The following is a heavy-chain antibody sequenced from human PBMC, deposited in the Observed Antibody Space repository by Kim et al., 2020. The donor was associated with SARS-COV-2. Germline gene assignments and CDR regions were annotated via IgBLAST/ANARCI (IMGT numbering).Heavy chain of an antibody. CDR1: GGSISSSSYY. J-gene: IGHJ4*02. CDR3: ARAQWLVTIDY. D-gene: IGHD6-19*01. CDR2: IYYSGST. V-gene: IGHV4-39*01. Sequence: SETLSLTCTVSGGSISSSSYYWGWIRQPPGKGLEWIGSIYYSGSTYYNPSLKSRVTISVDTSKNQFSLTLSSVTAAATAVYYCARAQWLVTIDYWGQGTLVTVSS.